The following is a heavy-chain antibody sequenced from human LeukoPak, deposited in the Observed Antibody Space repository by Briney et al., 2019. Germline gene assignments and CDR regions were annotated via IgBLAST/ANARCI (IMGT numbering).Heavy chain of an antibody. CDR3: ARVGTFGGVIDY. Sequence: ASVKVSCKASGYTFTSYDINWVRQATGQGLEWMGWMNPNSGNTGHAQKFQGRVTMTRNTSISTAYMELSSLRSEDTAVYYCARVGTFGGVIDYWGQGTLVTVSS. V-gene: IGHV1-8*01. D-gene: IGHD3-16*01. CDR2: MNPNSGNT. CDR1: GYTFTSYD. J-gene: IGHJ4*02.